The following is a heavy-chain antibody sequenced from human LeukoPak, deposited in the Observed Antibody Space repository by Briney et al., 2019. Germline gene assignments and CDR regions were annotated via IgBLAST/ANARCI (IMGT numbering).Heavy chain of an antibody. Sequence: TGGSLRLSCAASGFTVSSNYMSWVRQAPGKGLEWVSLIYFDGTTYYADSMKGRFTISRDKSKNTLYLQMNTLRAEDTAVYYCARDSAYYYDSSDYYPFDYWGQGTLVTVSS. V-gene: IGHV3-53*01. CDR2: IYFDGTT. J-gene: IGHJ4*02. CDR3: ARDSAYYYDSSDYYPFDY. D-gene: IGHD3-22*01. CDR1: GFTVSSNY.